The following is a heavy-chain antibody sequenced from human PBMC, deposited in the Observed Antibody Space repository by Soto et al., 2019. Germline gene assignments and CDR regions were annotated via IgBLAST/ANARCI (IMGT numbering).Heavy chain of an antibody. CDR2: ISTYNGDT. V-gene: IGHV1-18*01. Sequence: QVQLVQSGAEVKKPGASVKVSCTTSGYTFTLFGITWVRQAPGQWLEWMGWISTYNGDTKYAEKLEGRVTLTTDTSTDTAYMELTSLTSDDTAEYYCARGGQYRYFDYWGQGTLVTVSS. CDR3: ARGGQYRYFDY. CDR1: GYTFTLFG. D-gene: IGHD2-2*02. J-gene: IGHJ4*02.